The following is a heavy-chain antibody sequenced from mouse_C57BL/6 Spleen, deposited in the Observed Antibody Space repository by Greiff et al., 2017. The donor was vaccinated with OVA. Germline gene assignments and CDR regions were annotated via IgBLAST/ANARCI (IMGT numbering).Heavy chain of an antibody. CDR3: ARDSDYDADYAMDY. J-gene: IGHJ4*01. CDR2: INPNYGTT. CDR1: GYSFTDYN. D-gene: IGHD2-4*01. V-gene: IGHV1-39*01. Sequence: EVKLMESGPELVKPGASVKISCKASGYSFTDYNMNWVKQSNGKSLEWIGVINPNYGTTSYNQKFKGKATLTVDQSSSTAYMQLNSLTSEDSAVYYCARDSDYDADYAMDYWGQGTSVTVSS.